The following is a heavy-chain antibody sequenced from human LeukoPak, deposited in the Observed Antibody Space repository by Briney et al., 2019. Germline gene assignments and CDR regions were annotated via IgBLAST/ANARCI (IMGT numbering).Heavy chain of an antibody. J-gene: IGHJ4*02. CDR1: GGSISSYY. V-gene: IGHV4-59*01. Sequence: PSETLSLTCTVSGGSISSYYWSWIRQPPGKGLEWIGYIYYSGSTNYNPSLESRLTISIDMSKNQFSLKLSSVTAADTAVYYCARVSLGDSVAGDYWGQGTLVTVSS. D-gene: IGHD6-19*01. CDR2: IYYSGST. CDR3: ARVSLGDSVAGDY.